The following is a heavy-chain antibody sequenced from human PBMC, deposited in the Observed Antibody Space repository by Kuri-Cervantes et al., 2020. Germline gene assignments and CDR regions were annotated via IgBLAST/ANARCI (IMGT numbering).Heavy chain of an antibody. Sequence: GGSLRLSCAASGFTFSSYAMSWVRQAPGKGLEWVAVIWYDGSNKYYAGSVKGRFTISRENAKNSLYLQMNSLRAGDTAVYYCARGGHSGYDFDYWGQGTLVTVSS. J-gene: IGHJ4*02. CDR1: GFTFSSYA. V-gene: IGHV3-33*08. CDR2: IWYDGSNK. CDR3: ARGGHSGYDFDY. D-gene: IGHD5-12*01.